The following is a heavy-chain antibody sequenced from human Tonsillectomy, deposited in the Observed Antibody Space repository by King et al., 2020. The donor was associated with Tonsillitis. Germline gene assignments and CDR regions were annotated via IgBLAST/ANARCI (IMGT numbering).Heavy chain of an antibody. D-gene: IGHD2-21*01. CDR1: GFTFSNYW. J-gene: IGHJ4*02. Sequence: VQLVESGGGLVQPGGSLRLSCAASGFTFSNYWMSWVRQAPGKGLEWVANIKPDGSERYYVDSEKGRFTVSRDNAKNSLDLQMNTLRDEDTAVYYCVRILCGGVKCAYDYWGQGTLVTVSS. CDR2: IKPDGSER. CDR3: VRILCGGVKCAYDY. V-gene: IGHV3-7*03.